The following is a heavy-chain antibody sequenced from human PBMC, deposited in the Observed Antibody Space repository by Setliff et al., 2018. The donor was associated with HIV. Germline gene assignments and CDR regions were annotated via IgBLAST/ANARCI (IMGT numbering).Heavy chain of an antibody. V-gene: IGHV1-69*13. CDR1: GGTFSNHV. CDR2: IIPLSGTA. J-gene: IGHJ4*02. CDR3: ARGPLLAGDGPYYFDY. D-gene: IGHD7-27*01. Sequence: SVQVSCKASGGTFSNHVITWVRQAPGQGLEWVGGIIPLSGTANYAQKFRGRLTITADESTRTAYMELSSLRSEDTAVFYCARGPLLAGDGPYYFDYWGQGTRVTVSS.